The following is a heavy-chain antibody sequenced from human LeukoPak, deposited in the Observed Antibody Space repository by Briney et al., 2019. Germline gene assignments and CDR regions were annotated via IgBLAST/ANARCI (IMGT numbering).Heavy chain of an antibody. CDR3: ARVYCGGDCYSHSAFDI. Sequence: ASVNVSCKTFGGTFRIHIFSWVRQAPGQGLEWMGRIIPILGIANYAQKFQGRVTITADKSTSTAYMELSSLRSEDTAVYYCARVYCGGDCYSHSAFDIWGQGTMVTVSS. V-gene: IGHV1-69*02. D-gene: IGHD2-21*02. J-gene: IGHJ3*02. CDR2: IIPILGIA. CDR1: GGTFRIHI.